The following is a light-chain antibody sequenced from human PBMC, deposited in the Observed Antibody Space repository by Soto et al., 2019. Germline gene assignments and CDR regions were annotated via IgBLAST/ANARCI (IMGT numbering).Light chain of an antibody. V-gene: IGKV1-12*01. CDR1: QGISSW. CDR2: AAS. Sequence: DIQMTQSPSSVSASVGDRFTITCRTSQGISSWLAWDQQKPGKAPKLLIYAASSLQSGVPSRFSGSGSGTDFTLTISSLQPEDFATYYCQQANSFPLTCGGGTKVEIK. CDR3: QQANSFPLT. J-gene: IGKJ4*01.